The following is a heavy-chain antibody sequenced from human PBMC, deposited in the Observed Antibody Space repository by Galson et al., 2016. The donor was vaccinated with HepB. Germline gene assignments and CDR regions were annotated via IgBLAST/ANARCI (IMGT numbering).Heavy chain of an antibody. J-gene: IGHJ4*02. CDR1: GFTFATYP. CDR3: AQSSYDYVWGSYRFDS. CDR2: ISGNGGRT. D-gene: IGHD3-16*02. V-gene: IGHV3-23*01. Sequence: SLRLSCAGSGFTFATYPMSWVRQAPGKGLEWVSGISGNGGRTYYADSVGGRFTISRDNSKNTLYLQMNSLGAEDTAIYYCAQSSYDYVWGSYRFDSWGQGTLVTVSS.